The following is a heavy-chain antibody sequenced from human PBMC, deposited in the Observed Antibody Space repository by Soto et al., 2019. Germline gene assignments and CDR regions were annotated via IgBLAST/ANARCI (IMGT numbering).Heavy chain of an antibody. D-gene: IGHD3-3*02. CDR1: GYTFTSFD. J-gene: IGHJ4*02. CDR3: ARSPHFWSGYYSGHHFDY. CDR2: MNPDSGDT. V-gene: IGHV1-8*01. Sequence: ASVKVSCKASGYTFTSFDINWVRQAAGQGLEWMGWMNPDSGDTGYAQKFQGRVTMTRTASISTAYMELRSLRSEDTAVYYCARSPHFWSGYYSGHHFDYWGQGTLMTVYS.